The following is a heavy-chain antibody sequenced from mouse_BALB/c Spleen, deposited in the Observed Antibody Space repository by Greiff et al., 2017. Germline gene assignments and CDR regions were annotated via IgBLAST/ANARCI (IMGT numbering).Heavy chain of an antibody. J-gene: IGHJ3*01. D-gene: IGHD2-3*01. V-gene: IGHV1S34*01. Sequence: LVKPGASVKISCKASGYSFTGYYMHWVKQSHGKSLEWIGYISCYNGATSYNQKFKGKATFTVDTSSSTAYMQFNSLTSEDSAVYYCARGGYEGYYPLAYGGQGTLVTVSA. CDR1: GYSFTGYY. CDR3: ARGGYEGYYPLAY. CDR2: ISCYNGAT.